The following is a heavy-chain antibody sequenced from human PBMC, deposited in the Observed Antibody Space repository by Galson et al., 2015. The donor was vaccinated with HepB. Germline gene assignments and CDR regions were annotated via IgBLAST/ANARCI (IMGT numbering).Heavy chain of an antibody. J-gene: IGHJ4*02. CDR3: ARDDTRDDFWSGSGFDY. D-gene: IGHD3-3*01. CDR2: ISAYNGNT. CDR1: GYTFTSYG. Sequence: SVKVSCKASGYTFTSYGISWVRQAPGQGLEWMGWISAYNGNTNYAQKLQGRVTMTTDTSTSTAYMELRSLRSDDTAVYYCARDDTRDDFWSGSGFDYWGQGTLVTVSS. V-gene: IGHV1-18*01.